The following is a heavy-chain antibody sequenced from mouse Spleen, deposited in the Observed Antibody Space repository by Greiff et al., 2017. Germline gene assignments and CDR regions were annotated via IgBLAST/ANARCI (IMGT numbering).Heavy chain of an antibody. Sequence: EVKLVESGGGLVKPGGSLKLSCAASGFTFSDYGMAWVRQAPGKGPEWVAFISNLAYSIYYADTVTGRFTISRENAKNTLYLEMSSLRSEDTAMYYCARLGYYDGSYGAWFAYWGQGTLVTVSA. CDR2: ISNLAYSI. J-gene: IGHJ3*01. CDR3: ARLGYYDGSYGAWFAY. D-gene: IGHD1-1*01. V-gene: IGHV5-15*01. CDR1: GFTFSDYG.